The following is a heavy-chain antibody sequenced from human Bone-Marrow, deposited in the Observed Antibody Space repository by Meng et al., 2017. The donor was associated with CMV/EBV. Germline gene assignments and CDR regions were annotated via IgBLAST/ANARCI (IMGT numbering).Heavy chain of an antibody. V-gene: IGHV4-59*01. CDR2: ISNSGST. Sequence: SETLSLTCTVSGGYISTYYWNWLRQTPGKGLEWIAYISNSGSTSYNHSLKSRVTISVDTSKNQFSVKLSSVTAADTAVYYCARFDMDVEGYYGMDVWGQGTTVTVSS. CDR3: ARFDMDVEGYYGMDV. J-gene: IGHJ6*02. D-gene: IGHD2-15*01. CDR1: GGYISTYY.